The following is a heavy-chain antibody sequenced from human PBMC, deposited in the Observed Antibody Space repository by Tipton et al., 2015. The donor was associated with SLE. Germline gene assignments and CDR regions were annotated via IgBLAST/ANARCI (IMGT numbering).Heavy chain of an antibody. Sequence: TLSLNCTVSGGSISSYYWSWIRQPPGKGLEWIGYIYTSGSTNYNPTLKSRVTISVDTSKNQFSLKLSSVTAADTAVYYCARSPAYSSGWYSYWGQGTLFTVSS. CDR1: GGSISSYY. J-gene: IGHJ4*02. CDR3: ARSPAYSSGWYSY. CDR2: IYTSGST. V-gene: IGHV4-4*09. D-gene: IGHD6-19*01.